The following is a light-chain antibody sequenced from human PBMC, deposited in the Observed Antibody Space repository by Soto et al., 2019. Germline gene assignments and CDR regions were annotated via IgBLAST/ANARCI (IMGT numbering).Light chain of an antibody. CDR2: DAS. Sequence: EIVMTQSPATLSVSPGARVRFSCRASQSIRSNLAWYQHNPGQAPRLLISDASAGATGIPARFSGSGSGTEFTLTINSLQSEDFAVYYCQQYDNWPVTFGGGTKVDIK. J-gene: IGKJ4*01. V-gene: IGKV3D-15*01. CDR1: QSIRSN. CDR3: QQYDNWPVT.